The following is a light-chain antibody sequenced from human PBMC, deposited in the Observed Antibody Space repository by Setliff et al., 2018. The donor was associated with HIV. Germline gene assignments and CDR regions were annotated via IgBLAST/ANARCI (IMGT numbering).Light chain of an antibody. CDR2: DVS. CDR3: CSYAGTYTSYWI. CDR1: SSDVGAYNY. J-gene: IGLJ3*02. V-gene: IGLV2-11*01. Sequence: QSALAQPRSVSGSPGQSVTISYTGTSSDVGAYNYVSWYQQHPGKAPKLMIYDVSNRPSGVPDRFSGSKSGNTASLTISGLQAEDEADYYCCSYAGTYTSYWIFGGGTKVTVL.